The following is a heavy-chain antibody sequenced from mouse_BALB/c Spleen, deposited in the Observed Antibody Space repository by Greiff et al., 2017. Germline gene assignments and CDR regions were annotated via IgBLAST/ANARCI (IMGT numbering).Heavy chain of an antibody. V-gene: IGHV5-6-5*01. CDR2: ISSGGST. J-gene: IGHJ1*01. D-gene: IGHD1-1*01. Sequence: EVQGVESGGGLVKPGGSLKLSCAASGFTFSSYAMSWVRQTPERRLEWVASISSGGSTYYPDSVKGRFTISRDNARNILYLQMSSLRSEDTAMYYCARHTTVPYWYFDVWGAGTTVTVSS. CDR3: ARHTTVPYWYFDV. CDR1: GFTFSSYA.